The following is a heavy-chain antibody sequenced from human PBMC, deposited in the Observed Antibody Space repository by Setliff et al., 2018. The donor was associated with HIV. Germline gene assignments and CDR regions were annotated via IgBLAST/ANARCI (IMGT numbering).Heavy chain of an antibody. V-gene: IGHV4-61*05. J-gene: IGHJ4*02. CDR3: ARLCLTMDYFDR. CDR2: IFPTGTT. CDR1: GGSISISNFY. D-gene: IGHD3-10*01. Sequence: SETLSLTCSVSGGSISISNFYWSWIRQPPNKGLEWIGDIFPTGTTNYNPSLQSRVTLSIDTSESQFSLRLTSVTAADTAVYFRARLCLTMDYFDRWGQGMLVTVSS.